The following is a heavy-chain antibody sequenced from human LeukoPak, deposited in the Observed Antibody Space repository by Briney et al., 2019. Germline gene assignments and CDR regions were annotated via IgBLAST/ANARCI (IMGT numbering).Heavy chain of an antibody. CDR3: ARDRAYCSGGSCRYFDY. J-gene: IGHJ4*02. CDR2: ISSSSSYI. Sequence: GGSLRLSCAASGFTFSSYWMNWVRQAPGKGLEWVSSISSSSSYIYYADSVKGRFTISRDNAKNSLYLQMNSLRAEDTAVYYCARDRAYCSGGSCRYFDYWGQGTLVTVSS. CDR1: GFTFSSYW. D-gene: IGHD2-15*01. V-gene: IGHV3-21*01.